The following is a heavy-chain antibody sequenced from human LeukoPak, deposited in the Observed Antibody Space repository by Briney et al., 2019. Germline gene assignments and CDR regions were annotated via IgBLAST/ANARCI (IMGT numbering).Heavy chain of an antibody. V-gene: IGHV3-48*04. D-gene: IGHD2-2*01. CDR2: ISKSSDRI. CDR3: ARDLLNDEGSSYFFDQ. Sequence: GGSLRLSCAASGFTFSSYSMNWVRQAPGKGLEWVSYISKSSDRIYHADSVKGRFTISRDNAKNSLYLQMDSLRAEDTAVYYCARDLLNDEGSSYFFDQWGQGTLVTFSS. CDR1: GFTFSSYS. J-gene: IGHJ4*02.